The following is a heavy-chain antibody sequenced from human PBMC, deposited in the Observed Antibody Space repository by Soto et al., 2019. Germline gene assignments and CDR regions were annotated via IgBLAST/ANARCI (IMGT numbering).Heavy chain of an antibody. V-gene: IGHV1-8*01. CDR2: MNPNSGNT. CDR3: ASLPRGEAYGDYVAHAAFDI. D-gene: IGHD4-17*01. CDR1: GYTFTSYD. J-gene: IGHJ3*02. Sequence: ASVKVSCKASGYTFTSYDINWVRQATGQGLEWMGWMNPNSGNTGYAQKFQGRVTMTRNTSISTAYMELSSLRSEDTAVYYCASLPRGEAYGDYVAHAAFDIWRQGTMVTVS.